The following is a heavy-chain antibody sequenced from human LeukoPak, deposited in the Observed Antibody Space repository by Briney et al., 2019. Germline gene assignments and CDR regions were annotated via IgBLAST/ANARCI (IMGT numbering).Heavy chain of an antibody. V-gene: IGHV3-15*01. CDR2: FISNNDGGTT. CDR1: GFVFSKAW. D-gene: IGHD3-16*01. CDR3: TTDLGDGRGGF. J-gene: IGHJ4*02. Sequence: GGSLRLSCTASGFVFSKAWMSWVRQTPEKGLEWVGRFISNNDGGTTDYAAPVKGRFTVSRDDSKNTLYLQMNSLKTEDTALYYCTTDLGDGRGGFGGQGTLVTVSS.